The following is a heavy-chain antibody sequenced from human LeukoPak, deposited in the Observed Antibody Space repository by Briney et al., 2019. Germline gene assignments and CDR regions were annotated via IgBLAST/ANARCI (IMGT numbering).Heavy chain of an antibody. Sequence: PGGSLRLSCAATGFTFSSFSMHWVRQAPGKGLEWVVVISKDGSDKYYPGSVRGRFTISRDNSKNTIYLQMDSLRAEDTAIYYCARDYWWNYDYWGQGTLVTVSS. CDR1: GFTFSSFS. D-gene: IGHD1-7*01. V-gene: IGHV3-30*03. CDR2: ISKDGSDK. CDR3: ARDYWWNYDY. J-gene: IGHJ4*02.